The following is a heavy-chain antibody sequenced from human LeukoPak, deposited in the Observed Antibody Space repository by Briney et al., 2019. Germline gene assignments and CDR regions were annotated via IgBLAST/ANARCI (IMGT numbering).Heavy chain of an antibody. CDR2: IWYDGSNK. D-gene: IGHD4-17*01. J-gene: IGHJ4*02. CDR3: ARDNPQLTTSYPDY. V-gene: IGHV3-33*01. CDR1: GFTFSSYG. Sequence: AGGSLRLSCAASGFTFSSYGMHWVRQAPGKGLEWVAVIWYDGSNKYYADSVKGRFTISRDNSKNTLYLQMNSLRAEDTAVYYCARDNPQLTTSYPDYWGQGTLVTVSS.